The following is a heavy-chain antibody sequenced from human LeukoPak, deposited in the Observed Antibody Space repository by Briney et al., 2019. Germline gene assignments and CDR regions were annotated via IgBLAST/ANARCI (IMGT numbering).Heavy chain of an antibody. J-gene: IGHJ3*02. CDR2: INSGSSTI. D-gene: IGHD1-1*01. CDR3: ARVLLERPGIDSFDM. Sequence: PGGSLRLSCGASGFRLGSYSMDWVRQAPGKGLEWVSHINSGSSTIYYADSVKGRFTISRDNAGNSLYLQMNSLRDDDTAVYYCARVLLERPGIDSFDMWGQGTMVTVSS. V-gene: IGHV3-48*02. CDR1: GFRLGSYS.